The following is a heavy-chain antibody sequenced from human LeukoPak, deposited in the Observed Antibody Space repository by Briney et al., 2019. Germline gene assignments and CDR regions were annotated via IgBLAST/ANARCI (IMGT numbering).Heavy chain of an antibody. CDR3: ARDCLLRGDCYSDY. Sequence: GGSLRLSCAASGFIFSNYGMSWVRQAPGKGLEWVSSISFSSTHIYYADSIQGRFTISRDNAENSLYLQMNSLRAEDTAVYYCARDCLLRGDCYSDYWGQGTLVTVSS. J-gene: IGHJ4*02. CDR1: GFIFSNYG. CDR2: ISFSSTHI. V-gene: IGHV3-21*06. D-gene: IGHD2-21*02.